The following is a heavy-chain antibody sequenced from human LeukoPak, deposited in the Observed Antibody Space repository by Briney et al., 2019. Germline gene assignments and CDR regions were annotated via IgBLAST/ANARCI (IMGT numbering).Heavy chain of an antibody. Sequence: SETLSLTCAVSGGSISSGGYSWSWIRQPPGKGLEWIGHIYHSGSTDYNPSFKSRVTISVDRSKNQFSLKLSSVTAADTAVYYSASGFLEWLGPNYYNYYGMDVWGQGTTVTVSS. CDR2: IYHSGST. J-gene: IGHJ6*02. CDR1: GGSISSGGYS. V-gene: IGHV4-30-2*01. D-gene: IGHD3-3*01. CDR3: ASGFLEWLGPNYYNYYGMDV.